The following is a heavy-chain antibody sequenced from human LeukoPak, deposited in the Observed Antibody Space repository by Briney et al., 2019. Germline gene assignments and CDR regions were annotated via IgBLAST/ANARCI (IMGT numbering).Heavy chain of an antibody. CDR2: IKEDGSEK. CDR3: ARRSYRGVIGLYYYYYMDV. D-gene: IGHD3-16*02. CDR1: GFSFSTYW. Sequence: GGSLRLSCVASGFSFSTYWMSWVRQAPGKGLEWVANIKEDGSEKYYVDSVKGRFTMSRDNAKNSVYLQMNRLRVEDTAVYYCARRSYRGVIGLYYYYYMDVWGKGPPVTVSS. V-gene: IGHV3-7*01. J-gene: IGHJ6*03.